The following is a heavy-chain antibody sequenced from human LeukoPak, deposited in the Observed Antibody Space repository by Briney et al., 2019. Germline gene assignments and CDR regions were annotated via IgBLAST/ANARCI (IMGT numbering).Heavy chain of an antibody. D-gene: IGHD3-22*01. CDR2: IHYSGST. CDR3: ARASYSYDINGWVPFDY. Sequence: PSETLSLTCTVSGGSISSSNYYWGWIRQPPGKGLEWIGSIHYSGSTYYNPSLKSRVTISGDTSKNQFSLRLSSVTAADTAVYYCARASYSYDINGWVPFDYWGQGTLVTVSS. V-gene: IGHV4-39*07. CDR1: GGSISSSNYY. J-gene: IGHJ4*02.